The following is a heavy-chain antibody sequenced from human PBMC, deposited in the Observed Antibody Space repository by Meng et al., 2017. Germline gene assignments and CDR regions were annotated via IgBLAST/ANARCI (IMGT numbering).Heavy chain of an antibody. Sequence: SQTLSLTRAISGDSVSSNSVAWNWIRQSPSRGLEWLGRTYYRSKWYNDYAVSVKSRITINPDTSKNQFSLQLNSVTPEDTAVYYCARNPLWHVGQNAFDIWGQGTMVTVSS. CDR1: GDSVSSNSVA. J-gene: IGHJ3*02. CDR3: ARNPLWHVGQNAFDI. D-gene: IGHD1-26*01. CDR2: TYYRSKWYN. V-gene: IGHV6-1*01.